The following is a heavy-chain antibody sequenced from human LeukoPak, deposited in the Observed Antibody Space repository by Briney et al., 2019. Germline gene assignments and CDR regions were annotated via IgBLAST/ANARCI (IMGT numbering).Heavy chain of an antibody. CDR3: ASPLRFLEWSDDY. CDR2: IYYSGST. CDR1: GGSISSYY. D-gene: IGHD3-3*01. V-gene: IGHV4-59*12. Sequence: SETLSLTCTVSGGSISSYYWSWIRQPPGKGLEWIGYIYYSGSTNYNPSLKSRVTISVDTSKNQFSLKLSSVTAADTAVYYCASPLRFLEWSDDYWGQGTLVTVSS. J-gene: IGHJ4*02.